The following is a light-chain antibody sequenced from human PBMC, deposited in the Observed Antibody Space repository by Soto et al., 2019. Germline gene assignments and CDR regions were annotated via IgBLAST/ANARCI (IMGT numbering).Light chain of an antibody. CDR2: SAS. CDR3: QQFNTYPLT. CDR1: QGVSSY. J-gene: IGKJ4*01. Sequence: IQLTQSPSSLSASVGDRVTITCRASQGVSSYLAWYQQKPGRAPKLLIYSASTLQSGVPSRFSGSGSGTEFTLTIGSLQPEDFATYYCQQFNTYPLTFGGGTKVAIK. V-gene: IGKV1-9*01.